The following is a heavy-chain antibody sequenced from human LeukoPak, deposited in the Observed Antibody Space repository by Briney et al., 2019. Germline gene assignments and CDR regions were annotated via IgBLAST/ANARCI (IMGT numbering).Heavy chain of an antibody. Sequence: ASVKVSCKASGYTFTSYYMHWVRQAPGQGLEWMGGFDPEDGETIYAQKFQGRVTMTEDTSTDTAYMELSSLRSEDTAVYYCATYCGGDCYLHAFDIWGQGTMVTVSS. CDR2: FDPEDGET. V-gene: IGHV1-24*01. CDR3: ATYCGGDCYLHAFDI. D-gene: IGHD2-21*02. CDR1: GYTFTSYY. J-gene: IGHJ3*02.